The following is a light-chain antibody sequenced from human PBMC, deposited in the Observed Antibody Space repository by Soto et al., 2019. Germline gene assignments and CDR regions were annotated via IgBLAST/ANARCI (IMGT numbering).Light chain of an antibody. V-gene: IGKV3-20*01. J-gene: IGKJ4*01. CDR2: GAP. Sequence: DIVLTQSPGTLALSPGERATLSCRASQSVSSSFFAWYQQNPCQAPRLLIYGAPSRTTGITNRFFGSGSGKDFTRTSSRLEPEDFGVYYCQQYDNSPLPFGGGTKVEIK. CDR1: QSVSSSF. CDR3: QQYDNSPLP.